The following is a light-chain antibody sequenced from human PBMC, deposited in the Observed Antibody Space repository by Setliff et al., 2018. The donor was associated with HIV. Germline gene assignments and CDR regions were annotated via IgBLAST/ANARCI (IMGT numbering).Light chain of an antibody. CDR3: SSYTSSSTPYV. CDR1: SSDVNGYNH. V-gene: IGLV2-14*01. CDR2: EVS. J-gene: IGLJ1*01. Sequence: QSVLTQSASVSGSPGQSITISCTGTSSDVNGYNHVSWYQQHPGKAPKLMIYEVSNRPSGGSNRFSGSKSGNTASLTISGLQAEDEADYYCSSYTSSSTPYVFGTGTKVTVL.